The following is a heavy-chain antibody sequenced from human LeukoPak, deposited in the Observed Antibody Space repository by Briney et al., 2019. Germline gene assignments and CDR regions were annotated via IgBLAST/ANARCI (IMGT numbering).Heavy chain of an antibody. CDR2: IRGSGYTT. V-gene: IGHV3-23*01. D-gene: IGHD3-10*01. CDR1: GFMFRSYV. Sequence: GGSLRLSCAASGFMFRSYVMSWVRLAPGKGLEWVSSIRGSGYTTYYPDSVKGRFSISRDNSRNTLYLQMNSLRAEDTAVYYCAKGAYYSGSGSSWFFDYWGEGALVTVSS. CDR3: AKGAYYSGSGSSWFFDY. J-gene: IGHJ4*02.